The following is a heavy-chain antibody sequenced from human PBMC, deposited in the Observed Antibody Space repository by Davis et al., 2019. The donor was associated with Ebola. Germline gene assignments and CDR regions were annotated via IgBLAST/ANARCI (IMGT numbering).Heavy chain of an antibody. Sequence: ASVKVSCKASGYTFTSYYMHWVRQAPGQGLEWMGIINPSGCSTSYAQKFQGRVTMTRDTSTSTVYMELSSLRSEDTAVYYCAREIVVVVAVTGYYYYGMDVWGKGTTVTVSS. CDR1: GYTFTSYY. J-gene: IGHJ6*04. D-gene: IGHD2-15*01. V-gene: IGHV1-46*01. CDR3: AREIVVVVAVTGYYYYGMDV. CDR2: INPSGCST.